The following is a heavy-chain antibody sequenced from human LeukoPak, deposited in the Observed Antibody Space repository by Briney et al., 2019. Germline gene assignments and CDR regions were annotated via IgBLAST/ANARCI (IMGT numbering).Heavy chain of an antibody. CDR2: IKQDGSEK. CDR1: GFTFSSYW. Sequence: GGSLRLSCAASGFTFSSYWMCWVRQAPGKGLEWVANIKQDGSEKYYVDSVKGRFTISRDNAKNSLHLQLNSLRSEDTAVYYCASGARGTREGGDLYSFDYWGQGTLVTVSS. D-gene: IGHD4-17*01. CDR3: ASGARGTREGGDLYSFDY. J-gene: IGHJ4*02. V-gene: IGHV3-7*01.